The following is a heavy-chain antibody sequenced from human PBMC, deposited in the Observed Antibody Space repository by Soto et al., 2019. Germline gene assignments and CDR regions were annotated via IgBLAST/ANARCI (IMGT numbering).Heavy chain of an antibody. V-gene: IGHV3-53*02. Sequence: EVQLVETGGGLIQPGGSLSLSCAASGLAVTSNYMSWVRQAPGKGLEWVSIVYSSGTTYYADSVKGRLTFSRDKSKNTIYLQMRNLRAEDTAVYYCARVDTYDYYYSMDVWGQGTTVTVSS. CDR2: VYSSGTT. CDR3: ARVDTYDYYYSMDV. D-gene: IGHD5-18*01. CDR1: GLAVTSNY. J-gene: IGHJ6*02.